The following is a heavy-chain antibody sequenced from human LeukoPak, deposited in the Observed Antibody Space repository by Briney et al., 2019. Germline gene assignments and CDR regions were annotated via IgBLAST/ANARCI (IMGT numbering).Heavy chain of an antibody. CDR3: ARDYVWGSYRLLGAFDI. J-gene: IGHJ3*02. V-gene: IGHV4-38-2*02. CDR2: IYHSGST. D-gene: IGHD3-16*02. Sequence: SETLSLTCTVSGYSISSGYYWGWVRQPPGKGLEWIGSIYHSGSTYYNPSLKSRVTISVDTSKNQFSLKLSSVTAADTAVYYCARDYVWGSYRLLGAFDIWGQGTMVTVSS. CDR1: GYSISSGYY.